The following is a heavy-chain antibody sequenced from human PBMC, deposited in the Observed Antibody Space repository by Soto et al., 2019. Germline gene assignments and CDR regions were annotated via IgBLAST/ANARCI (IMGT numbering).Heavy chain of an antibody. CDR3: AKEPVGLVLRFLPYYYGMDV. CDR2: ITYDGSNK. CDR1: GFTFSSYG. V-gene: IGHV3-30*18. D-gene: IGHD3-3*01. J-gene: IGHJ6*02. Sequence: SLRLSCAASGFTFSSYGMHWVRQAPGKGLEWVAVITYDGSNKYYADSVKGRFTISRDNSKNTLYLQMNSLRAEDTAVYYCAKEPVGLVLRFLPYYYGMDVWGQGTTVTVSS.